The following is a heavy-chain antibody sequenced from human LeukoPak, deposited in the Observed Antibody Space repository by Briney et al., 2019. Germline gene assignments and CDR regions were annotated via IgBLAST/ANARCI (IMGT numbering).Heavy chain of an antibody. CDR2: ISAYNGNT. CDR1: GYTFTGYY. J-gene: IGHJ6*02. V-gene: IGHV1-18*04. D-gene: IGHD3-9*01. Sequence: ASVKVSCKASGYTFTGYYMHWVRQAPGQGLEWMGWISAYNGNTNYAQKLQGRVTMTTDTSTSTAYMELRSLRSDDTAVYYCARDLLYFPSGYYYYGMDVWGQGTTVTVSS. CDR3: ARDLLYFPSGYYYYGMDV.